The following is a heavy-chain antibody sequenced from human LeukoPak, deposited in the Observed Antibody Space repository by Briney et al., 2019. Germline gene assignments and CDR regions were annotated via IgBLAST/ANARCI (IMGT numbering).Heavy chain of an antibody. CDR2: IVVGSGNT. D-gene: IGHD3-3*01. CDR3: AATSVYYDFWSGYSGHYYYMDV. J-gene: IGHJ6*03. CDR1: GFTFTSSA. Sequence: ASVKVSCKASGFTFTSSAMQWVRQARGQRLEWIGWIVVGSGNTNYAQKCQERVTITRDMSTSTAYMELSSLRSEDTAVYYCAATSVYYDFWSGYSGHYYYMDVWGKGTTVTVSS. V-gene: IGHV1-58*02.